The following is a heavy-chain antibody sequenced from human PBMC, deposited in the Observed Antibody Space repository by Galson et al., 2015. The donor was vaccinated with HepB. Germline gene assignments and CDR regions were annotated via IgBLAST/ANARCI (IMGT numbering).Heavy chain of an antibody. CDR1: GFTFSNYG. J-gene: IGHJ4*02. CDR2: VRYDGGGPK. V-gene: IGHV3-30*02. D-gene: IGHD3-16*01. Sequence: SLRLSCAASGFTFSNYGLHWVRQAPGEGLEWVAFVRYDGGGPKYYADSAKGRFTISRDNSESTLYLQMNNLRAEDTAVYYCALENQLGAYYFDYWGQGTLVTVS. CDR3: ALENQLGAYYFDY.